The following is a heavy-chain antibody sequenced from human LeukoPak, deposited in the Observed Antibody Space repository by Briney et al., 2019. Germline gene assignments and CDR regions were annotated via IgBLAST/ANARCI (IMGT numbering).Heavy chain of an antibody. Sequence: KYGESLKISCKGSGSSFTNYWIAWVRQLPGQGLEWMAIIYPGDSDARYSPSFQGQLTISVDKSISTTYLRWSSLKASDTAMYYCARRGWGFGEPKRDHDTFDIWGQGTMVTVSS. CDR3: ARRGWGFGEPKRDHDTFDI. J-gene: IGHJ3*02. V-gene: IGHV5-51*01. CDR2: IYPGDSDA. D-gene: IGHD3-10*01. CDR1: GSSFTNYW.